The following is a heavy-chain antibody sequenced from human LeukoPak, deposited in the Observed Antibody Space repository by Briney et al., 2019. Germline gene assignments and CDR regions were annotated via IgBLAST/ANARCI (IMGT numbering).Heavy chain of an antibody. CDR2: VASSGTS. Sequence: SETLSLTCTVSGDSLNTYYWTWIRQTPGQELEWIGFVASSGTSNYNPSLKSRVSISIDTSKHQFSLALTSVTPADTAVYYCARVVRGVVTSNWFDPWGQGTLVSVSS. CDR3: ARVVRGVVTSNWFDP. J-gene: IGHJ5*02. D-gene: IGHD2-21*02. V-gene: IGHV4-59*01. CDR1: GDSLNTYY.